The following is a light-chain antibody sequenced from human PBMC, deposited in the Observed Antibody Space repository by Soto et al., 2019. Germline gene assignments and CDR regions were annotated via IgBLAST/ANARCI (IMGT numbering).Light chain of an antibody. CDR1: SSDIGGYNF. CDR2: DVT. V-gene: IGLV2-8*01. CDR3: SSHGGSNNPYV. Sequence: QSVLTQPPSASGSPGQSVAISCTGTSSDIGGYNFVSWYQQHPGKAPKLMIYDVTKRPSGVPERFSGSKSGNTATLIVSGLQAEDEADYYCSSHGGSNNPYVYGHGTTVTVL. J-gene: IGLJ1*01.